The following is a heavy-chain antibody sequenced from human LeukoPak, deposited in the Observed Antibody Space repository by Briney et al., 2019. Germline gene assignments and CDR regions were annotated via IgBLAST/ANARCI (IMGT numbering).Heavy chain of an antibody. CDR3: ARDSSSWYSGSYYFDY. Sequence: PSETLSLTCTVSGGSISSHYWSWIRQPPRKGLEWIGYIYYSGSTNYNPSLKRRVTISVHTSKNQFSLKLSSVTAADTAVYYCARDSSSWYSGSYYFDYWGQGTLVTVSS. V-gene: IGHV4-59*11. CDR1: GGSISSHY. D-gene: IGHD6-13*01. CDR2: IYYSGST. J-gene: IGHJ4*02.